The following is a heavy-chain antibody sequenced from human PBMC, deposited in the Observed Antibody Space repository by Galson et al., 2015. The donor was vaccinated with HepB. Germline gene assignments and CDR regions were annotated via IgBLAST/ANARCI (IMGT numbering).Heavy chain of an antibody. J-gene: IGHJ4*02. V-gene: IGHV3-23*01. D-gene: IGHD3-9*01. CDR3: AKVRLTHYSSFDS. CDR1: GFTFSSYA. CDR2: FSDTGGAT. Sequence: SLRLSCAASGFTFSSYAMSWVRQAPGKGLEWVSGFSDTGGATYYADSVRGRFTISRDNSKNTLYLQINSLRVEDTAVYYCAKVRLTHYSSFDSWGQGTMVTVSS.